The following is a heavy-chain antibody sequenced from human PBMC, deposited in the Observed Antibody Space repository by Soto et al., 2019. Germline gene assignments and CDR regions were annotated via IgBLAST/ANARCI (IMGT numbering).Heavy chain of an antibody. CDR1: GYNFADYA. J-gene: IGHJ5*02. CDR3: AVVFYYYGSGSDS. V-gene: IGHV1-3*01. D-gene: IGHD3-10*01. Sequence: QVQLEQSGAEVKKPGASVKVPCKASGYNFADYALHWVRQAPGQGLEWMGWINPDNSNTKYSQKFQGRVTISSDTSANTASLELRSLTSEDTAVYYCAVVFYYYGSGSDSWGQGTLVIASS. CDR2: INPDNSNT.